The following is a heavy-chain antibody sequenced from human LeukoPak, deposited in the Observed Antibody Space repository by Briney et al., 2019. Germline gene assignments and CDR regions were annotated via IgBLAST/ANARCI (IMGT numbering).Heavy chain of an antibody. CDR1: GGSISSYY. J-gene: IGHJ5*02. Sequence: SETLSLTYTVSGGSISSYYWSSIRQPPGKGLEWIGYIYYSGSTNYNPSLKSRVTISVDTSKNQFSLKLSSVTAADTAVYYCARVRKITMVRGVIITGWFDPWGQGTLVTVSS. CDR3: ARVRKITMVRGVIITGWFDP. CDR2: IYYSGST. D-gene: IGHD3-10*01. V-gene: IGHV4-59*01.